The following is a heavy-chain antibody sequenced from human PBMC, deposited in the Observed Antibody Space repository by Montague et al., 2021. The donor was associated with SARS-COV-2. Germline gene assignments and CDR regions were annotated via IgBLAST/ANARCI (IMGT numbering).Heavy chain of an antibody. Sequence: PALVKPTQTLTLTCTFSGFSLSTSGMCVSWIRQPPGKALEGLARIDWDDDKYYSTSLKTRLTISKDTSKNQVVLTMTNMDPVDTATYYCAREYSSGVYFDYWGQGTLVTVSS. D-gene: IGHD6-19*01. CDR2: IDWDDDK. CDR1: GFSLSTSGMC. V-gene: IGHV2-70*11. CDR3: AREYSSGVYFDY. J-gene: IGHJ4*02.